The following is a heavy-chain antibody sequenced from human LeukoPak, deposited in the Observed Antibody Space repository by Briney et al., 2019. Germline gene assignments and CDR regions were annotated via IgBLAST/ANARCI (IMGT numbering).Heavy chain of an antibody. CDR1: GDSVSSNSAA. D-gene: IGHD3-22*01. J-gene: IGHJ3*02. V-gene: IGHV6-1*01. Sequence: QTLSLTCAISGDSVSSNSAAWNWIRQSPSRGLEWLGRTYYRSKWYNDYAVSAKSRITINPDTSKNQFSLRLNSVTPEDTAVYYCVRDRGTSGYYAFDIWGQGTMVTVSS. CDR2: TYYRSKWYN. CDR3: VRDRGTSGYYAFDI.